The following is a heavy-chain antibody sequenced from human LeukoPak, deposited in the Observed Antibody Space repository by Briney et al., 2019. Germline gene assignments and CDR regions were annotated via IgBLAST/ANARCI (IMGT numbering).Heavy chain of an antibody. J-gene: IGHJ4*02. CDR2: ISAYNGNT. CDR3: ARGVEQWLVRLYYFDY. V-gene: IGHV1-18*04. D-gene: IGHD6-19*01. CDR1: GYTFTTYD. Sequence: GASVTVSCKASGYTFTTYDITWVRQAPGQGLEWMGWISAYNGNTNYAQKLQGRVTMTTDTSTSTAYMELRSLRSDDTAVYYCARGVEQWLVRLYYFDYWGQGTLVTVSS.